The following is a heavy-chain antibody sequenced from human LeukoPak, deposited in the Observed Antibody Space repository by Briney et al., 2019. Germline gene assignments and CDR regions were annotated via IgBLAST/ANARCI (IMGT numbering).Heavy chain of an antibody. Sequence: SETLSLTCTVSGGSISSNSYYWGWIRQSPGEGLEWIGNIYYSGITYYNSSLKSRATISVDTSKNQFSLKLSSVTAADTAVYYCARPAYYYDSSGYYIQGAFDIWGQGTMVTVSS. CDR2: IYYSGIT. V-gene: IGHV4-39*01. D-gene: IGHD3-22*01. CDR1: GGSISSNSYY. J-gene: IGHJ3*02. CDR3: ARPAYYYDSSGYYIQGAFDI.